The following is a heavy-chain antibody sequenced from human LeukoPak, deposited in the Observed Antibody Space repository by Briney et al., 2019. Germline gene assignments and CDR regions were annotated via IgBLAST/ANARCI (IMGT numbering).Heavy chain of an antibody. Sequence: ASVKVSCKASGYTFTGYYMHWVRQAPGQGLEWMGWINPNSGGTNYAQKFQGRVTMTRDTSISTAYMELSRLRSDDTAVYYCATSVGVVGASFDYWGQGTLVTVSS. CDR2: INPNSGGT. D-gene: IGHD1-26*01. J-gene: IGHJ4*02. V-gene: IGHV1-2*02. CDR1: GYTFTGYY. CDR3: ATSVGVVGASFDY.